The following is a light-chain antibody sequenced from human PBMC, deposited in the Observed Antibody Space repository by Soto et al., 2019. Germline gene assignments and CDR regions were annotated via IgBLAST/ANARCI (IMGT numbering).Light chain of an antibody. CDR2: WAS. CDR3: QQYYSTLWT. CDR1: QSVLYTSNNKNY. Sequence: DIVMTQSPDSLAVSLGERATINCKSSQSVLYTSNNKNYLAWYQQKAGQPPKLLLYWASTRESGVPDRFSGSGSGTDFTLTISSLQAEDVAVYYCQQYYSTLWTFGQGTQVEI. J-gene: IGKJ1*01. V-gene: IGKV4-1*01.